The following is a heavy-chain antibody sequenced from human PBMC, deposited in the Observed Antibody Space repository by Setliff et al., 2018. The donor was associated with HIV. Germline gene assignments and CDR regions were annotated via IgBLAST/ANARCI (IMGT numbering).Heavy chain of an antibody. Sequence: PGGSLRLSCAASGFTFSSHWMSWIRQAPGKGPEWVANIGQDGSEKYYVDSVMGRFTISRDNAKNSLELEMKFLSDEDTAVYYCAGSRGYFVKAEWGQGTLVTVSS. CDR2: IGQDGSEK. J-gene: IGHJ4*02. D-gene: IGHD3-22*01. V-gene: IGHV3-7*01. CDR3: AGSRGYFVKAE. CDR1: GFTFSSHW.